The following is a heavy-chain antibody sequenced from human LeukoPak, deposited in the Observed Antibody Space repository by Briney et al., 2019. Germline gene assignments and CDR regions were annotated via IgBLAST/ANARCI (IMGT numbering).Heavy chain of an antibody. V-gene: IGHV1-18*01. CDR2: ISAYNGNT. J-gene: IGHJ1*01. Sequence: ASVKVSCKASGYTFTSYGISWVRRAPGQGPVWMGWISAYNGNTNYAQKLQGRVTMTTDTSTSTAYMELRSLRSDDTAVYYCARAGIVVTGTRYFQHWGQGTLVTVPS. CDR1: GYTFTSYG. D-gene: IGHD6-19*01. CDR3: ARAGIVVTGTRYFQH.